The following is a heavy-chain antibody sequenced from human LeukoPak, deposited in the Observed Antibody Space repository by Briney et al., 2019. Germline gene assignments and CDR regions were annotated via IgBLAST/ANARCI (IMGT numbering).Heavy chain of an antibody. CDR1: GGSISSSSYY. Sequence: SETLSLTCTVSGGSISSSSYYWGWIRQPPGKGLEWIGSIFYSGTTYYNPSLKSRVTISVDTSKNQFSLKLSSVTAADTAVYYCARHLAHVDAFDIWGQGTVVTVSS. V-gene: IGHV4-39*01. J-gene: IGHJ3*02. CDR2: IFYSGTT. CDR3: ARHLAHVDAFDI. D-gene: IGHD3-16*01.